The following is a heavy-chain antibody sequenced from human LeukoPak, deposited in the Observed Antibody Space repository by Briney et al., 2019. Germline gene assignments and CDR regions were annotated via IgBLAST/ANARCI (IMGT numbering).Heavy chain of an antibody. CDR2: IWYDGSNK. Sequence: PGGSLRLSCAASGFTFSSYGMHWVRQAPGKGLEWVAVIWYDGSNKYYADSVKGRFTISRDNSKNTLYLQMNSLRAEDTAVYYCAREGYDFWSGYAYYGMDVWGQGTTVTVSS. V-gene: IGHV3-33*01. D-gene: IGHD3-3*01. CDR3: AREGYDFWSGYAYYGMDV. J-gene: IGHJ6*02. CDR1: GFTFSSYG.